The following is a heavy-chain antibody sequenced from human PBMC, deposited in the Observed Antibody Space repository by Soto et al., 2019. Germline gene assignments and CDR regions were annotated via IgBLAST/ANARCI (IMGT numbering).Heavy chain of an antibody. CDR2: VWHSGST. Sequence: QVQLQESGPGLVKPSETLSLTCTVSGGSISGYYWSWIRQPPGKGLEWIGYVWHSGSTNYNPSLTSRVTISVDTSKNQFSLKLSSMTAEDTAVYSCASYGSGSYSFVYWGQGTLVTVSS. CDR1: GGSISGYY. D-gene: IGHD3-10*01. J-gene: IGHJ4*02. CDR3: ASYGSGSYSFVY. V-gene: IGHV4-59*08.